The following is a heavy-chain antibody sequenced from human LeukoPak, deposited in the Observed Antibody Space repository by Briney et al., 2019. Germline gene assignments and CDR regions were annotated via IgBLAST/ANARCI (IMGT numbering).Heavy chain of an antibody. Sequence: PGGSLRLPCAASGFTFSGYSMNWVRQAPGKGLEWVSSISSSSSYIYYADSVKGRFTISRDNAKNSLYLQMNSLRAEDTAVYYCARDLLSALWFGELLYQGYYYYGMDVWGQGTTVTVSS. CDR1: GFTFSGYS. J-gene: IGHJ6*02. V-gene: IGHV3-21*01. D-gene: IGHD3-10*01. CDR2: ISSSSSYI. CDR3: ARDLLSALWFGELLYQGYYYYGMDV.